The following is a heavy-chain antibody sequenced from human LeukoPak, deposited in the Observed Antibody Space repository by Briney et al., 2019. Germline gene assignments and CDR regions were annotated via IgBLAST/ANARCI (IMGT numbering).Heavy chain of an antibody. Sequence: SSEKVSCKASGGTFSSYAISWVRQAPGQGLEWMGRIIPIFGTANYAQKFQGRVTITTDESTSTAYMELSSLRSEDTTVYYCARELGYDSCGYYYTAPDWGQGTLVTVSS. J-gene: IGHJ4*02. CDR1: GGTFSSYA. CDR3: ARELGYDSCGYYYTAPD. D-gene: IGHD3-22*01. V-gene: IGHV1-69*05. CDR2: IIPIFGTA.